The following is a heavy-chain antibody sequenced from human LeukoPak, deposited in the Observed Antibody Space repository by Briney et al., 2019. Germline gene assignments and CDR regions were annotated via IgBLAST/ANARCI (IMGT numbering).Heavy chain of an antibody. CDR3: ARDLIGLGPKGYMDV. V-gene: IGHV3-43*02. J-gene: IGHJ6*03. CDR1: GFTFDDYA. CDR2: ISGDGGST. Sequence: PGGSLRLSCAASGFTFDDYAMHWVRQAPGKGLEWVSIISGDGGSTYYADSVKGRFTISRDNSKNSLYLQMNSLRTEDTALYYCARDLIGLGPKGYMDVWGKGTTVTVSS. D-gene: IGHD2-21*01.